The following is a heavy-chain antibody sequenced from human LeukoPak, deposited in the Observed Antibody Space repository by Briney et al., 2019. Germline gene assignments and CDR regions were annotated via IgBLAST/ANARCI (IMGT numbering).Heavy chain of an antibody. D-gene: IGHD4-17*01. CDR1: GYTFTGYY. Sequence: ASVKVSCKASGYTFTGYYIHWVRQAPGQGLEWMGWINPNSGGTNYAQKFQGWVTMTRDTSISTAYMELSRLRSDDTAVYYCARVFDYGDYCLDYWGQGTLVTVSS. J-gene: IGHJ4*02. CDR2: INPNSGGT. V-gene: IGHV1-2*04. CDR3: ARVFDYGDYCLDY.